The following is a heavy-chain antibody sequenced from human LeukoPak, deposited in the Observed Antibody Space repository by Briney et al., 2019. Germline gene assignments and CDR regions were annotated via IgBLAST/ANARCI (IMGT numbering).Heavy chain of an antibody. CDR1: GDSVSSNTAA. CDR2: TYYRSKWYN. V-gene: IGHV6-1*01. Sequence: SQTLSLTCAISGDSVSSNTAAWNLIRQSPSRGLEWLGRTYYRSKWYNDYAVSVKSRITINPDTSKNQFSLQLYSVTPEDTAVYYCARSISSGGFRLDYWGQGTLVTVSS. J-gene: IGHJ4*02. CDR3: ARSISSGGFRLDY. D-gene: IGHD3-3*02.